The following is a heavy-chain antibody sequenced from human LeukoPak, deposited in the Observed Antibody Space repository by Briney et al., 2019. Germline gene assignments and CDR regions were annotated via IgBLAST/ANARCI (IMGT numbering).Heavy chain of an antibody. CDR3: AVRIAARRRFDY. D-gene: IGHD6-6*01. Sequence: SETLSLTCAVYGGSFSGYYWSWIRQPPGKGLEWIGEINHSGSTNYNPSLKSRVTISVDTSKNQFSLKLSSVTAADTAVYYCAVRIAARRRFDYWGQGTLVTVSS. J-gene: IGHJ4*02. V-gene: IGHV4-34*01. CDR2: INHSGST. CDR1: GGSFSGYY.